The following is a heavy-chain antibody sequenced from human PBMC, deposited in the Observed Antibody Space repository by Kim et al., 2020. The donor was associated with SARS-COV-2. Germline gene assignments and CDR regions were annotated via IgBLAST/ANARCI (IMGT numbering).Heavy chain of an antibody. J-gene: IGHJ4*02. V-gene: IGHV4-59*01. CDR3: ARVGDYNFWSGSRHFDY. D-gene: IGHD3-3*01. Sequence: LNRRVTISVDTSKNQFALKLSSVTAADTAVYYCARVGDYNFWSGSRHFDYWGQGTLVTVSS.